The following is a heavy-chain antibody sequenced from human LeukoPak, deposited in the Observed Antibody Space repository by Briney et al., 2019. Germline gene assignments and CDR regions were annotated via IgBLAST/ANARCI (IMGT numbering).Heavy chain of an antibody. CDR3: AKARDYYGSGSYYSRNYYFDY. CDR1: GFTFSSYA. Sequence: GGSLRLSCAASGFTFSSYAMSWVRQAPGKGPEWVSAISGSGGSTYYADSVKGRFTISRDNSKNTLYLQMNSLRAEDTAVYYCAKARDYYGSGSYYSRNYYFDYWGQGTLVTVSS. CDR2: ISGSGGST. J-gene: IGHJ4*02. V-gene: IGHV3-23*01. D-gene: IGHD3-10*01.